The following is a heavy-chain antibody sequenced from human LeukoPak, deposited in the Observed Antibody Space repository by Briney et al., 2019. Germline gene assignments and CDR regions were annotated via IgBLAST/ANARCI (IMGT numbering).Heavy chain of an antibody. Sequence: GRSLRLSCAASGFSFSNYWMSWVRKAPGKGPEWVANIRQDGSERYYVDSVKGRFTISRDNAKNSLYLQMHRLRAEDTGLYYFARLSVGVPDWGQGTLVTVSS. CDR2: IRQDGSER. V-gene: IGHV3-7*01. CDR1: GFSFSNYW. CDR3: ARLSVGVPD. D-gene: IGHD1-26*01. J-gene: IGHJ4*02.